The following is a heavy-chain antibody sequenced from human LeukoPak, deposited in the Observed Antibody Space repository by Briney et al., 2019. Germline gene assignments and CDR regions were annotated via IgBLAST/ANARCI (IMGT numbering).Heavy chain of an antibody. D-gene: IGHD3-10*01. Sequence: KPSQTLSLTCIISGASNSNDGYYWNWVRQLPGKGLEWIGYIYYSGATTYKPSLKSRVTILVDTSKNQFSLGLSSVTAADTAVYYCARGRYYGFSGDSWGQGILVTVSS. CDR1: GASNSNDGYY. CDR2: IYYSGAT. V-gene: IGHV4-31*03. CDR3: ARGRYYGFSGDS. J-gene: IGHJ4*02.